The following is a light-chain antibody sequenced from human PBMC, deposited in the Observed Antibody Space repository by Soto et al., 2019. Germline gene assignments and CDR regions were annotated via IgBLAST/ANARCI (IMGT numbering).Light chain of an antibody. CDR1: SSDVGGYNY. CDR3: SSYTSSSTLDV. V-gene: IGLV2-14*01. J-gene: IGLJ1*01. Sequence: QCVLTQPASVSGSPGQSITISCPGTSSDVGGYNYVSWYQQHPGKAPKPMIYDVSNRPSGASNRFSGSKSGNTASLTISGLQAEDEADYYCSSYTSSSTLDVFGTGTKVTVL. CDR2: DVS.